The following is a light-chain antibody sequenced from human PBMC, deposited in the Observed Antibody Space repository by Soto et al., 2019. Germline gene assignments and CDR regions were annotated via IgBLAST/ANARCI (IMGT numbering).Light chain of an antibody. J-gene: IGKJ1*01. CDR2: SSS. Sequence: EIVMTQSPLSLPVIPGESASISCRSSQSLVYTNGHNYLNWYLQRPGQSPQLLIYSSSNRASGVPDRFSGSGSGTGFTLRISRVEAEDVGVYYCKQALEIPWTFGQGTKVEIK. V-gene: IGKV2-28*01. CDR1: QSLVYTNGHNY. CDR3: KQALEIPWT.